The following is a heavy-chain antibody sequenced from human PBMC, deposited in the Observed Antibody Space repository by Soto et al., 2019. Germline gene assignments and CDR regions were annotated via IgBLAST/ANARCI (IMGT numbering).Heavy chain of an antibody. CDR3: ARGEELRYYYYGMDV. V-gene: IGHV4-34*01. J-gene: IGHJ6*02. CDR1: GGSFSGYY. Sequence: ETLSLTCAVYGGSFSGYYWSWIRQPPGKGLEWIGEINHSGSTNYNPSLKSRVTISVDTSKNQFSLKLSSVTAADTAVYYCARGEELRYYYYGMDVWGQGTTVTVSS. CDR2: INHSGST. D-gene: IGHD1-26*01.